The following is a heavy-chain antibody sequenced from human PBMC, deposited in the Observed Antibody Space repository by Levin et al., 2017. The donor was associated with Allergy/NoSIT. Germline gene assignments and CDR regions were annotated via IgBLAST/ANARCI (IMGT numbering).Heavy chain of an antibody. J-gene: IGHJ4*02. CDR1: GFTLSSYR. D-gene: IGHD3-16*01. CDR3: ARDGGGLPY. CDR2: INSDGITT. V-gene: IGHV3-74*01. Sequence: GGSLRLSCATSGFTLSSYRMHWVRQAPGKGLVWVSHINSDGITTSYADSVKGRFTISRDNGKNALYLQMNRLRAEDTAGYYCARDGGGLPYWGLGTLVTVSS.